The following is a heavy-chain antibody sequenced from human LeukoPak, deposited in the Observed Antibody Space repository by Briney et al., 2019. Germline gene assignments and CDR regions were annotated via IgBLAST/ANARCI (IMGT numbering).Heavy chain of an antibody. CDR3: ARAYCSSNSCYLNWFDP. V-gene: IGHV4-34*12. Sequence: PSETLSLTCAVYGGSFSGYYWSWIRQPPGKGLEWIGEIIQSGSPNYNPSLKCRVPISVDTSKNKFSLKLSSVTAADTAVYYCARAYCSSNSCYLNWFDPWGQGTLVTVSS. D-gene: IGHD2-2*01. J-gene: IGHJ5*02. CDR1: GGSFSGYY. CDR2: IIQSGSP.